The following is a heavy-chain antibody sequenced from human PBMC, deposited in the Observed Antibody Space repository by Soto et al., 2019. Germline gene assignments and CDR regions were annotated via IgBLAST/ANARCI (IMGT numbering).Heavy chain of an antibody. CDR2: ISAYNGNT. Sequence: ASVKVSCKASGHSFATSGISWVRQAPGQGLEWMGWISAYNGNTNYEQKLQDRVTMTTDTSTSTAYLELRSLRSDDTAVYYCARAGHYYDSSGYATWGQGTLVTVSS. CDR1: GHSFATSG. V-gene: IGHV1-18*01. CDR3: ARAGHYYDSSGYAT. D-gene: IGHD3-22*01. J-gene: IGHJ5*02.